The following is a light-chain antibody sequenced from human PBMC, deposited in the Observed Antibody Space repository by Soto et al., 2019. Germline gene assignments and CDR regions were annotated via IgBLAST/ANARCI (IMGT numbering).Light chain of an antibody. CDR3: QQYDSSPRT. J-gene: IGKJ1*01. V-gene: IGKV3-20*01. Sequence: DIVLTQSPGTLSLSPGERATLSCRASESVSSHLAWYQQKPGQAPRLLIYGASSRATGIPDRFSGSGSGTDFTLTISRLEPEDFAVYYCQQYDSSPRTLGQGTKVDVK. CDR2: GAS. CDR1: ESVSSH.